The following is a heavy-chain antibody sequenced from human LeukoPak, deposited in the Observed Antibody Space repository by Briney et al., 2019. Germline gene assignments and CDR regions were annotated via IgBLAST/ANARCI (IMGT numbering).Heavy chain of an antibody. D-gene: IGHD1-26*01. Sequence: PSETLSLTCTVSGGSISSYYWSWIRQPAGKGLEWIGRIYTSGSTNYNPSLKSRVTMSVDTSKNQFSLKLSSVTAADTAVYYCARGVVGATSHFYYYMDVWGKGTTVTVSS. CDR1: GGSISSYY. CDR3: ARGVVGATSHFYYYMDV. J-gene: IGHJ6*03. V-gene: IGHV4-4*07. CDR2: IYTSGST.